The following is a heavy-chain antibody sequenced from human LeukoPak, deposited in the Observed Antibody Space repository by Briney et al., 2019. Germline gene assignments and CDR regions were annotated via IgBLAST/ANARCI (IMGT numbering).Heavy chain of an antibody. CDR3: ARDILTGHFDY. D-gene: IGHD3-9*01. V-gene: IGHV3-7*01. CDR1: GFSFSSYW. CDR2: IKQDGSDK. Sequence: GGSLRLSCAASGFSFSSYWMSWVRQAPGKGLEWVANIKQDGSDKYSVDSVKGRFTISRDNAKNSLYLQMNSLRAEDTAVYYCARDILTGHFDYWGQGTLVTVSS. J-gene: IGHJ4*02.